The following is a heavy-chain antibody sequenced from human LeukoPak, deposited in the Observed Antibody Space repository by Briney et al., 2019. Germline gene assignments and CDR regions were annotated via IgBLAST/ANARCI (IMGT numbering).Heavy chain of an antibody. CDR1: GFTFDDYA. CDR2: ISWNSGSI. CDR3: AKDIGDDGVAGTDFDY. V-gene: IGHV3-9*01. D-gene: IGHD6-19*01. Sequence: PGGSLRLSCTASGFTFDDYAMHWVRQAPGKGLEWVSGISWNSGSIGYADSVKGRFTISRDNAKNSLYLQMNSLRAEDTALYYCAKDIGDDGVAGTDFDYWGQGTLVTVSS. J-gene: IGHJ4*02.